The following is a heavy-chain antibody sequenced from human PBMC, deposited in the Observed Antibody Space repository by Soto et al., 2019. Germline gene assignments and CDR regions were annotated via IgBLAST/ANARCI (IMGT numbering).Heavy chain of an antibody. V-gene: IGHV4-59*01. CDR2: IYYSGST. CDR3: ARVREGQMATLYYFDY. D-gene: IGHD5-12*01. Sequence: SETLSLTCTVSGGSISSYYWSWIRQPPGKGLEWIGYIYYSGSTNYNPSLKSRVTISVDTSKNQFSLKLSSVTAADTAVYYCARVREGQMATLYYFDYWGQGTLVTVSS. CDR1: GGSISSYY. J-gene: IGHJ4*02.